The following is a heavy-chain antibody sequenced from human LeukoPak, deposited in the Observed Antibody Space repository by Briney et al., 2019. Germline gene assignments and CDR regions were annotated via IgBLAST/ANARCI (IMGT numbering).Heavy chain of an antibody. CDR2: IYYSGST. J-gene: IGHJ4*02. V-gene: IGHV4-59*01. Sequence: SETLSLTCTVSGGSISSYYWSWIRQPPGKGLEWIGYIYYSGSTNYNPSLKSRVTISVDTSKNQFSLKLSSVTAADTAVYYCARWGYDILTGYYYFDYWAQGTLVTVSS. CDR3: ARWGYDILTGYYYFDY. CDR1: GGSISSYY. D-gene: IGHD3-9*01.